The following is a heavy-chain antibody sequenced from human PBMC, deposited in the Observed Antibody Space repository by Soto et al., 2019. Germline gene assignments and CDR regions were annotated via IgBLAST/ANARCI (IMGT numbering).Heavy chain of an antibody. V-gene: IGHV3-23*01. D-gene: IGHD3-16*01. J-gene: IGHJ4*02. CDR1: GFKFSNYA. CDR3: AKDRREGGNSAFYFDF. CDR2: ISATGGGT. Sequence: GGSLRLSCAASGFKFSNYAMSWVRQAPGKGLEWVSLISATGGGTYYADSVKGRFTISRDNSHNTLYLQVHSLTAEDTAVYYCAKDRREGGNSAFYFDFWGQGAQVTVSS.